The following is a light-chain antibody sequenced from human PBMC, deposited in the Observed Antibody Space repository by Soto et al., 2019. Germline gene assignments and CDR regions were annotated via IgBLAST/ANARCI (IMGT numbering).Light chain of an antibody. CDR2: EVS. CDR1: SSDVGAYNS. CDR3: SSFTRSDTWV. V-gene: IGLV2-14*01. J-gene: IGLJ3*02. Sequence: QSVLTQPASVSGSPGQSITISRTGTSSDVGAYNSVCWHQQHPGKAPKLMIYEVSKRPSGVSDRFSASKSGNTASLTISGLQADDEADYYCSSFTRSDTWVFGGGTKLTVL.